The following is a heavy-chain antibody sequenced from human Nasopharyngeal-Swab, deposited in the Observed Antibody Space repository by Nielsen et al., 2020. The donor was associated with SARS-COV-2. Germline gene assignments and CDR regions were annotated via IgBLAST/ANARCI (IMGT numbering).Heavy chain of an antibody. CDR1: GFIFKNYA. J-gene: IGHJ4*02. CDR3: TRCGGSCYTGKDY. D-gene: IGHD2-15*01. Sequence: GESLKISCSASGFIFKNYAMNWVRQAPGKGLEWVSVISGSDHTTYYADSVKGRFTISRDDSKNTAYLQMNSLITEDTAVYYCTRCGGSCYTGKDYWGQGTLVTVSS. V-gene: IGHV3-23*01. CDR2: ISGSDHTT.